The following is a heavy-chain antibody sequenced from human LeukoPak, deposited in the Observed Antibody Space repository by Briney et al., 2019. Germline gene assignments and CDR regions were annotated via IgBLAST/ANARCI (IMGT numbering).Heavy chain of an antibody. CDR1: GLSLSTSGVG. D-gene: IGHD3-16*01. CDR2: IYWDDDK. J-gene: IGHJ3*02. Sequence: SGPTLVKPTQTLTLTCTFSGLSLSTSGVGVGWIRQPPGEALEWLALIYWDDDKRYSPSLKSRFTITKDTSKNQVVLTMTNMDPVDTATYYCAHMGDFEVAFDIWGQGTMVTVSS. V-gene: IGHV2-5*02. CDR3: AHMGDFEVAFDI.